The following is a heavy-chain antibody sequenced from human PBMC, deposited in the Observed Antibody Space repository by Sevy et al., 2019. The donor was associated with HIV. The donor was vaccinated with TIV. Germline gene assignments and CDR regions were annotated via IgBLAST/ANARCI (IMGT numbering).Heavy chain of an antibody. CDR3: AKDEWGGYSYGLTFDY. J-gene: IGHJ4*02. CDR2: ISYDGSNK. Sequence: GGSLRLSCAASGFTFSSYGMHWVCQAPGKGLEWVAVISYDGSNKYYADSVKGRFTISRDNSKNTLYLQMNSLRAEDTAVYYCAKDEWGGYSYGLTFDYWGQGTLVTVSS. D-gene: IGHD5-18*01. CDR1: GFTFSSYG. V-gene: IGHV3-30*18.